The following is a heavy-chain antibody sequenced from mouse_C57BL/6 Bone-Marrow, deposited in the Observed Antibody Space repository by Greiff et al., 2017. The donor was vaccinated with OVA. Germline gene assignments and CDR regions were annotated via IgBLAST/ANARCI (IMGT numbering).Heavy chain of an antibody. CDR3: ARVGYGSSPYYAMDY. CDR2: ISYDGSN. J-gene: IGHJ4*01. CDR1: GYSITSGYY. Sequence: ESGPGLVKPSQSLSLTCSVTGYSITSGYYWNWIRQFPGNKLEWMGYISYDGSNNYNPSLKNRISITRDTSKNQFFLKLNSVTTEDTATYYCARVGYGSSPYYAMDYWGQGTSVTVSS. D-gene: IGHD1-1*01. V-gene: IGHV3-6*01.